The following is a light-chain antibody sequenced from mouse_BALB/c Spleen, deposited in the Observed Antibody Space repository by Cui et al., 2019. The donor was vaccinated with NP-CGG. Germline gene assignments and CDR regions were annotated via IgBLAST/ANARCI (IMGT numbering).Light chain of an antibody. V-gene: IGLV1*01. J-gene: IGLJ1*01. CDR3: ALWYTNHWV. CDR1: IGAVTTSNY. Sequence: HAVVSQESALTTSPGKTVTLTCRSSIGAVTTSNYANWVQEKPDHLFTGLIGGTNNRVPGVPARFSGSLIGDKAALTITGAQTEDEAIYFCALWYTNHWVFGGGTKLTVL. CDR2: GTN.